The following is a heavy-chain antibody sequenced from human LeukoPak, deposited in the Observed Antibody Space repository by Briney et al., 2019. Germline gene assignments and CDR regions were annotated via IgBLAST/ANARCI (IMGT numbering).Heavy chain of an antibody. V-gene: IGHV4-4*02. CDR1: GGSISSSNW. D-gene: IGHD6-19*01. J-gene: IGHJ6*03. CDR2: IYHSGST. Sequence: SGTLSLTCAVSGGSISSSNWWSWVRQPPGKGLEWIGEIYHSGSTNYNPSLKSRVTISVDKSKNQFSLRLSSVTAADTAVYYCARELVRVADSYYYYYYMDVWGKGTTVTVSS. CDR3: ARELVRVADSYYYYYYMDV.